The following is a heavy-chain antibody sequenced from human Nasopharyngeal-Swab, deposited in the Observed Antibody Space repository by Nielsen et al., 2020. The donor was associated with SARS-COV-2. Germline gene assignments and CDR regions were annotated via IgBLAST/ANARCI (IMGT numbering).Heavy chain of an antibody. D-gene: IGHD6-13*01. Sequence: GESLKISCAASGFTFSSYSMNWVRQAPGKGLEWVSSVSSTSTYIYYADSVKGRFTISRDNAKNSLYLLLNSLRAEDSAVYYCARDPLSSWQAIGNWYFDLRGRGTLVTVSS. CDR3: ARDPLSSWQAIGNWYFDL. J-gene: IGHJ2*01. V-gene: IGHV3-21*06. CDR2: VSSTSTYI. CDR1: GFTFSSYS.